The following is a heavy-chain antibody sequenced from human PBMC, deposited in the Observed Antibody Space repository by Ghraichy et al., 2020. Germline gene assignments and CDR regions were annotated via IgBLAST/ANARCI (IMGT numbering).Heavy chain of an antibody. CDR1: GFTFSSYA. CDR2: ISGSGGST. Sequence: ETLSLTCAASGFTFSSYAMSWVRQAPGKGLEWVSAISGSGGSTYYADSVKGRFTISRDNSKNTLYLQMNSLRAEDTAVYYCAKDLVQSGAQWGYYYGMDVWGQGTTVTVSS. CDR3: AKDLVQSGAQWGYYYGMDV. D-gene: IGHD2-15*01. J-gene: IGHJ6*02. V-gene: IGHV3-23*01.